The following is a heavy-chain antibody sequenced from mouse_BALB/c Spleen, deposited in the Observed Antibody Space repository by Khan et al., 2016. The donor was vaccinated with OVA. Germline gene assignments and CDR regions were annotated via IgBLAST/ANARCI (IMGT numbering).Heavy chain of an antibody. CDR3: TRLVDY. V-gene: IGHV5-6-5*01. CDR1: GFTFSSYA. Sequence: LQQSGAGLVKPGGSLKLSCAASGFTFSSYAVSWIRQTPEKGLEWVGSINSGGSTYYPDSVKGRFTISRDDARNILYLQMSSLRSEDTAMYYCTRLVDYWGQGTSVTVSS. CDR2: INSGGST. J-gene: IGHJ4*01.